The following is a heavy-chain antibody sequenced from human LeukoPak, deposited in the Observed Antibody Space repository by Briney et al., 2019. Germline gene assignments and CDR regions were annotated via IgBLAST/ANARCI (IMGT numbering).Heavy chain of an antibody. J-gene: IGHJ4*02. D-gene: IGHD5-12*01. V-gene: IGHV3-23*01. CDR1: GFTFSSYA. CDR2: ISRSGGST. Sequence: PGGSLRLSCAVSGFTFSSYAMNWVRQAPGKGLEWVSAISRSGGSTYYADSVKGRFTISRDNSKNTLYLQMNSLRAEDTAVYYCAKGSPRGDPTFDYWGQGTLVTVSS. CDR3: AKGSPRGDPTFDY.